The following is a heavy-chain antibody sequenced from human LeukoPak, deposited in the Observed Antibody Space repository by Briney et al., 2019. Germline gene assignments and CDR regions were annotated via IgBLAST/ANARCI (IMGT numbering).Heavy chain of an antibody. Sequence: GGSLRLSCAASGFTFSSYAMHWVRQAPGKGLEWVAVISYDGSNKYYADSVKGRFTISRDNSKNTLYLQMNSLRAEDTAVYYCARDSGSQAEEDLYAFDIWGQGTMVTVSP. CDR2: ISYDGSNK. V-gene: IGHV3-30-3*01. D-gene: IGHD1-26*01. CDR3: ARDSGSQAEEDLYAFDI. CDR1: GFTFSSYA. J-gene: IGHJ3*02.